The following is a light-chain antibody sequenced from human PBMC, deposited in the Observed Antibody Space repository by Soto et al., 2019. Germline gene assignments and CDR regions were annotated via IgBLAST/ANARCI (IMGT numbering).Light chain of an antibody. CDR2: GAS. CDR3: QQYGSSRFT. V-gene: IGKV3-20*01. Sequence: EIVLTQSPGTLSLSPGERATLSCRASQSISSSYLAWYQQKTGQDPRLLVYGASSRATGIPDRFSGSGSGTDFTLNISRLEPEDFAVYYCQQYGSSRFTFGPGTKVDIK. J-gene: IGKJ3*01. CDR1: QSISSSY.